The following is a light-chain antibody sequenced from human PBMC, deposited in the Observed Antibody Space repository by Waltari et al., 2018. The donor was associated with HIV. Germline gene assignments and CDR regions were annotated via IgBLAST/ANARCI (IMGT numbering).Light chain of an antibody. J-gene: IGLJ1*01. Sequence: QSALTQPASVSGSPGQSITISCTGTSSDIGGHNYVSWYQQHPGKAPQLMIYAVSNRPSGVSNRFSGSKSGNSASLTISGLQPEDEADYYCGSYTTSSTPYVFGTGTKVTVL. CDR2: AVS. V-gene: IGLV2-14*01. CDR3: GSYTTSSTPYV. CDR1: SSDIGGHNY.